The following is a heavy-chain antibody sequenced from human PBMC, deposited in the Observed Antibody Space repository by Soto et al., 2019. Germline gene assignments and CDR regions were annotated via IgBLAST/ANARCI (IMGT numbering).Heavy chain of an antibody. CDR2: IYYSGST. D-gene: IGHD1-26*01. V-gene: IGHV4-59*01. CDR1: GGSISSYY. Sequence: SEPLSLTCTVSGGSISSYYWSWIRQPPGKGLEWIGYIYYSGSTNYNPSLKSRVTISVDTSKNQFSLKLSSVTAADTAVYYCARVWDVDAFDIWGQGTMVTVS. J-gene: IGHJ3*02. CDR3: ARVWDVDAFDI.